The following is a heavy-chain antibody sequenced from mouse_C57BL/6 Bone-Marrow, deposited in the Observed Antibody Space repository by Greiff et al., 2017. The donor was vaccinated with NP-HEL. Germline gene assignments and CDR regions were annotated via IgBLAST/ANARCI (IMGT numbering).Heavy chain of an antibody. CDR1: GYSITSGYY. V-gene: IGHV3-6*01. CDR3: ASLYAMDY. J-gene: IGHJ4*01. Sequence: EVKVEESGPGLVKPSQSLSLTCSVTGYSITSGYYWNWIRQFPGNKLEWMGYISYDGSNNYNPSLKNRISITRDTSKNQFFLKLNSVTTEDTATYYCASLYAMDYWGQGTSVTVSS. CDR2: ISYDGSN.